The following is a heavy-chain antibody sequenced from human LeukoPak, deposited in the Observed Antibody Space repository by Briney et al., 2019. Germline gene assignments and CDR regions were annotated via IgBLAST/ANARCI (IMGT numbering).Heavy chain of an antibody. CDR3: ARVALKYYYGSRPTAPYYFDY. J-gene: IGHJ4*02. CDR1: GGTFSSYA. D-gene: IGHD3-10*01. CDR2: IIPIFGTA. V-gene: IGHV1-69*13. Sequence: SVKVSCKASGGTFSSYAISWVRQAPGQGLEWMGGIIPIFGTANYAQKFQGRVTITADESTSTAYMELSSLRSEDTAVYYCARVALKYYYGSRPTAPYYFDYWGQGTLVTVSS.